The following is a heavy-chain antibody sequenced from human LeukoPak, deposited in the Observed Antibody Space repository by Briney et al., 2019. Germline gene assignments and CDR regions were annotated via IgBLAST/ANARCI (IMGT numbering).Heavy chain of an antibody. J-gene: IGHJ5*02. CDR2: IWYDGSDK. CDR3: ARRWYYDILAGPQGADL. V-gene: IGHV3-33*01. D-gene: IGHD3-9*01. Sequence: PGRSLRLSCAASGFTFSSYGMHWVRQAPGKGLEWVAVIWYDGSDKFYADSVKGRFTISRDDSRHTLYLQMNSLRAEDSAVYYCARRWYYDILAGPQGADLWGQGTLVIVSS. CDR1: GFTFSSYG.